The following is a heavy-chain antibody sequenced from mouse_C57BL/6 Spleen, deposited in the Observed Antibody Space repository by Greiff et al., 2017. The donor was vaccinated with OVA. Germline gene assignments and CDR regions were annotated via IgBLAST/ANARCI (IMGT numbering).Heavy chain of an antibody. CDR1: GFTFSDYG. CDR2: ISSGSSTI. J-gene: IGHJ4*01. CDR3: ARTDYGSSSYYAMDY. Sequence: EVQVVESGGGLVKPGGSLKLSCAASGFTFSDYGMHWVRQAPEKGLEWVAYISSGSSTIYYADTVKGRFTITRDNAKNTLFLQMTSLRSEDTAMYYCARTDYGSSSYYAMDYWGQGTSVTVSS. D-gene: IGHD1-1*01. V-gene: IGHV5-17*01.